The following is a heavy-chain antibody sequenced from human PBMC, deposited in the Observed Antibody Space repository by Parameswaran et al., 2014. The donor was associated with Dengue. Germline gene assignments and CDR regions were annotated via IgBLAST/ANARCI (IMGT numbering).Heavy chain of an antibody. CDR3: AREKRNIVGELKGAFDI. CDR2: TYYRSKWYN. D-gene: IGHD1-26*01. Sequence: WIRQSPSRGLEWLGRTYYRSKWYNDYAVSVKSRITINPDTSKNQFSLQLNSVTPEDTAVYYCAREKRNIVGELKGAFDIWGQGTMVTVSS. V-gene: IGHV6-1*01. J-gene: IGHJ3*02.